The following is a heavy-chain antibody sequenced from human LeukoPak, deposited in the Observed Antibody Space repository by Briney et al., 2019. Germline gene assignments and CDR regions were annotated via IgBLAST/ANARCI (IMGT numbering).Heavy chain of an antibody. CDR3: AKYTKYYYDGSGYLVCGAFDI. Sequence: PGGSLRLSCALSGLPFCSYALSGVRQAPGRGVEWVSAICGCCGSTYYAYSVKGRFPHTRDNSQNTLYLQMNVLRDEDTAVYDCAKYTKYYYDGSGYLVCGAFDIWGQGTMVTVSS. D-gene: IGHD3-22*01. J-gene: IGHJ3*02. CDR1: GLPFCSYA. V-gene: IGHV3-23*01. CDR2: ICGCCGST.